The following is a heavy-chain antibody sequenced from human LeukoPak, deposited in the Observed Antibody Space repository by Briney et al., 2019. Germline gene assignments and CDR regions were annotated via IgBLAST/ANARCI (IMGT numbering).Heavy chain of an antibody. CDR1: GGTFSSYA. V-gene: IGHV1-69*05. CDR2: IIPIFGTA. D-gene: IGHD3-10*01. CDR3: ARDTTNTYYYGSGSYSENWFDP. J-gene: IGHJ5*02. Sequence: SVKVSCKASGGTFSSYAISWVRQAPGQGLEWMGGIIPIFGTANYAQKFQGRVTITTDESTSTAYMELSSLRSEDTAVYYCARDTTNTYYYGSGSYSENWFDPWGQGTLVTVFS.